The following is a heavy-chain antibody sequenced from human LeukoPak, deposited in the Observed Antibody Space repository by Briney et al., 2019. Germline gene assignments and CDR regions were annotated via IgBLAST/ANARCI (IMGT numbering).Heavy chain of an antibody. CDR1: GASVSIGGPY. CDR3: ARGRGYGYGIDY. CDR2: VYYGGST. J-gene: IGHJ4*02. V-gene: IGHV4-61*08. D-gene: IGHD5-18*01. Sequence: SETLSLTCTVSGASVSIGGPYWSWIRQPPGKELESIAYVYYGGSTYYNPSLQSRVTISVDTSKNQFFLKLRSVAAADTAVYYCARGRGYGYGIDYWGQGTLVTVSS.